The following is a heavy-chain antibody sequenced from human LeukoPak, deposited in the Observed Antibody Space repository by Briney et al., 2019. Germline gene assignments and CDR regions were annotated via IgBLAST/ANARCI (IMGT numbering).Heavy chain of an antibody. Sequence: SETLSHTCAVYGGSFSGYYWSWIRQPPGKGLEWIGEINHSGSTNYNPSLKSRVTISVDTSKNQFSLKLSSVTAADTAVYYCARGPRTAAEYFQHWGQGTLVTVSS. V-gene: IGHV4-34*01. CDR1: GGSFSGYY. J-gene: IGHJ1*01. CDR2: INHSGST. D-gene: IGHD2-2*01. CDR3: ARGPRTAAEYFQH.